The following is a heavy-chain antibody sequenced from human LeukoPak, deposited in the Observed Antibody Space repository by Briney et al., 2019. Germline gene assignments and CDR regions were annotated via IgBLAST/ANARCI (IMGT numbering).Heavy chain of an antibody. CDR2: INPSGGST. J-gene: IGHJ4*02. CDR3: ATLQSPIQWGGYYFDY. Sequence: ASVKVSCTASGYTFTSYYMHWVRQAPGQGLEWMGIINPSGGSTSYAQKFQGRVTMTRDTSTSTVYMELSSLRSEDTAVYYCATLQSPIQWGGYYFDYWGQGTLVTVSS. D-gene: IGHD2-21*01. CDR1: GYTFTSYY. V-gene: IGHV1-46*01.